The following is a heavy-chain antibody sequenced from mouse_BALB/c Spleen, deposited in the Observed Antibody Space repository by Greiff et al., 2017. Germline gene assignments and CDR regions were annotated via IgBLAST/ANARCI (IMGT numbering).Heavy chain of an antibody. CDR3: AREGDGNYVGAMDY. J-gene: IGHJ4*01. Sequence: QLQQSGAELAKPGASVKMSCKASGYTFTSYWMHWVKQRPGQGLEWIGYINPSTGYTEYNQKFKDKATLTADKSSSTAYMQLSSLTSEDSAVYYCAREGDGNYVGAMDYWGQGTSVTVSS. V-gene: IGHV1-7*01. CDR1: GYTFTSYW. D-gene: IGHD2-1*01. CDR2: INPSTGYT.